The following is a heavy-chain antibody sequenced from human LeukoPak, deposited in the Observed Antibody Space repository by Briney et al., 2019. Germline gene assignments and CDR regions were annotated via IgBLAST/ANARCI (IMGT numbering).Heavy chain of an antibody. CDR2: ISYDGSNK. Sequence: GGSLRLSCAASGFTFSSYAMHWVRQAPGKGLEWVAVISYDGSNKYYADSVKGRFTISRDNSKNTLYLQMNSLRAEDTAVYYCAKSITMIVVVMSFDYWGQGTLVTVSS. CDR1: GFTFSSYA. J-gene: IGHJ4*02. V-gene: IGHV3-30*04. CDR3: AKSITMIVVVMSFDY. D-gene: IGHD3-22*01.